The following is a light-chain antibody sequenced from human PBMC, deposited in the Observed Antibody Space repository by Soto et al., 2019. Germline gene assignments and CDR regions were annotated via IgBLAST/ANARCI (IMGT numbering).Light chain of an antibody. J-gene: IGKJ3*01. CDR1: QSVSGN. CDR2: GAS. Sequence: EIVMTQSPATLSVSPGERATLSCRASQSVSGNLAWYQQKPGQAPRLLIYGASTRATGLPARFSGSGSGTEFTLTSTSLQSEDFALSCCHQYDHWPFTFRPGTKVDLK. V-gene: IGKV3-15*01. CDR3: HQYDHWPFT.